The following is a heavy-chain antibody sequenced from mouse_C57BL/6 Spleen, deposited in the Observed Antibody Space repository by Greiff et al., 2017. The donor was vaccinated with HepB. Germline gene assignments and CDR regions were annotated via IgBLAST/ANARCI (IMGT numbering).Heavy chain of an antibody. D-gene: IGHD1-1*01. J-gene: IGHJ1*03. CDR3: ARLGSREDWYFDV. CDR1: GYTFTSYW. Sequence: VKLQESGAELVKPGASVKLSCKASGYTFTSYWMHWVKQRPGQGLEWIGMIHPNSGSTNYNEKFKSKATLTVDKSSSTAYMQLSSLTSEDSAVYYCARLGSREDWYFDVWGTGTTVTVSS. CDR2: IHPNSGST. V-gene: IGHV1-64*01.